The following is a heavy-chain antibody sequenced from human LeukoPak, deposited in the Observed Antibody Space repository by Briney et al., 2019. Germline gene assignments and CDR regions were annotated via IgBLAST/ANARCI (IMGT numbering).Heavy chain of an antibody. D-gene: IGHD2-15*01. V-gene: IGHV3-33*01. CDR1: GFTFSSYD. CDR2: IWYDGNNK. CDR3: ARGYCSGGSCYRALHAFDI. Sequence: PGRSLRLSCAASGFTFSSYDIHWVRQAPSKGLEWVAVIWYDGNNKYYADSVKGRFTISRDNSKNTLYLQMNSLRAEDTAVYYCARGYCSGGSCYRALHAFDIWGQGTMVTVSS. J-gene: IGHJ3*02.